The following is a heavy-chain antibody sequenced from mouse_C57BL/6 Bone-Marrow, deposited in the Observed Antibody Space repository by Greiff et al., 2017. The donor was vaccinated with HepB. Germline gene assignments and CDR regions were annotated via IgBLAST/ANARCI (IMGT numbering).Heavy chain of an antibody. Sequence: QVQLKESGPGILQPSQTLSLTCSFSGFSLSTFGMGVGWIRQPSGKGLEWLAHIWWDDDKYYNPALKSRLTISKDTSKNQVFLKIANVDTADTATYYCARMRDYYGRWYFDVWGTGTTVTVSS. D-gene: IGHD1-1*01. J-gene: IGHJ1*03. CDR2: IWWDDDK. CDR3: ARMRDYYGRWYFDV. CDR1: GFSLSTFGMG. V-gene: IGHV8-8*01.